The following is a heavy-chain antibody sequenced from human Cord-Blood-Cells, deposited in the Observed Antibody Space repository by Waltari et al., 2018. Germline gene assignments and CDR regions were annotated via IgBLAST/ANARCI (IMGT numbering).Heavy chain of an antibody. CDR3: ATISIAAAGRGFDY. V-gene: IGHV1-24*01. Sequence: QVQLVQSGAEVKKPGASVKVSCKVSGYTLTALSMHWVRPAPGKGLEWMGGFDPEDGETIYAQKFQGRVTMTEDTSTDTAYMELSSLRSEDTAVYYCATISIAAAGRGFDYWGQGTLVTVSS. J-gene: IGHJ4*02. CDR2: FDPEDGET. CDR1: GYTLTALS. D-gene: IGHD6-13*01.